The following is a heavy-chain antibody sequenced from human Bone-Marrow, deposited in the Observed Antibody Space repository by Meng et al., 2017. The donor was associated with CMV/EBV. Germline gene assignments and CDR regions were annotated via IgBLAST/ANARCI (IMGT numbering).Heavy chain of an antibody. J-gene: IGHJ3*02. V-gene: IGHV3-53*01. CDR1: GFTVSSNY. D-gene: IGHD3-3*01. CDR3: AREDTIFGVVIGAFDI. CDR2: IYSGGST. Sequence: GGSLRLSCAASGFTVSSNYMSWVRQAPGKGLEWVSVIYSGGSTYYADSVKGRFTVSRDSSKNMLYLQMDSLRAEDTAVYYCAREDTIFGVVIGAFDIWGQGTMVTVSS.